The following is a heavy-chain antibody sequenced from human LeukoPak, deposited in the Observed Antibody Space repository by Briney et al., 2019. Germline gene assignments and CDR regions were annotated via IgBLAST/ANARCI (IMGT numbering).Heavy chain of an antibody. CDR3: ARGEPAATNWSDP. CDR1: GGTFSSYA. Sequence: GASVKVSCKASGGTFSSYAISWVRQAPGQGLEWMGRIIPIFGTANYAQKFQGRVTITADKSTSTAYMELSSLRSEDTAVYYCARGEPAATNWSDPWGQGTLVTVSS. CDR2: IIPIFGTA. J-gene: IGHJ5*02. V-gene: IGHV1-69*06. D-gene: IGHD2-2*01.